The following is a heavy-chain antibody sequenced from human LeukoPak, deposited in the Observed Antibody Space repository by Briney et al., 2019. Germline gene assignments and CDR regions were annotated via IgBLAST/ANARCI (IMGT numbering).Heavy chain of an antibody. J-gene: IGHJ3*01. CDR1: GDSVSSTDAG. CDR2: TYYRSKWHY. CDR3: ARDVAFDV. Sequence: SQTLSLTCAISGDSVSSTDAGWNWIRQSPSGGLQWLGRTYYRSKWHYEYATSVRSRITTNPDTSENQFSLHLTSVTPDDTAVYYCARDVAFDVWGQGTMVTVSS. V-gene: IGHV6-1*01.